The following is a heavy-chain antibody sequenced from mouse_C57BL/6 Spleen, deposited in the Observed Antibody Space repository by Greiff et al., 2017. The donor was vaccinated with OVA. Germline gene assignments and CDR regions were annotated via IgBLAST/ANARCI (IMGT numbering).Heavy chain of an antibody. CDR1: GYTFTDYN. V-gene: IGHV1-22*01. CDR3: ARSSGYQGYYAMDY. Sequence: VQLQQSGPELVKPGASVKMSCKASGYTFTDYNMHWVKQSHGKSLEWIGYINPNNGGTSYNQKFKGKATLTVNKSSSTAYMELRSLTSEDSAVYYCARSSGYQGYYAMDYWGQGTSVTVSS. J-gene: IGHJ4*01. D-gene: IGHD3-2*02. CDR2: INPNNGGT.